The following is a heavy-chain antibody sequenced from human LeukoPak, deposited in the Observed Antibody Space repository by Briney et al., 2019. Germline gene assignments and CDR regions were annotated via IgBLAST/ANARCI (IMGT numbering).Heavy chain of an antibody. V-gene: IGHV3-23*01. J-gene: IGHJ6*03. CDR3: ANASRRLGYCSSTSCYARGSYYYMDV. Sequence: GGSLRLSCAASGFTFSSYAMSWVRQAPGKGLEWVSAISGSGGSTYYADSVKGRFTISRDNSKNTLYLQMNSLRAEDTAVYYCANASRRLGYCSSTSCYARGSYYYMDVWGKGTTVTVSS. D-gene: IGHD2-2*01. CDR2: ISGSGGST. CDR1: GFTFSSYA.